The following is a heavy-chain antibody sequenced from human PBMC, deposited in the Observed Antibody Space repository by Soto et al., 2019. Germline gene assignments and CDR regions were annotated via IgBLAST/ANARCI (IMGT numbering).Heavy chain of an antibody. CDR3: ARGIMITFGGEYGAFDI. Sequence: EVQLVESGGGLVQPGGSLRLSCAASGFTFSSYDMHWVRQATGKGLEWVSAIGTAGDTYYPGSVKGRFTISRENAKNSLYLQMNSLRAGDTAVYYCARGIMITFGGEYGAFDIWGQGTMVTVSS. J-gene: IGHJ3*02. V-gene: IGHV3-13*01. CDR1: GFTFSSYD. D-gene: IGHD3-16*01. CDR2: IGTAGDT.